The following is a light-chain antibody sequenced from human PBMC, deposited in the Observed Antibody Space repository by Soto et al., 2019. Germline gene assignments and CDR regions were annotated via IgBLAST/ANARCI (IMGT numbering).Light chain of an antibody. Sequence: QSALTQPPSASGPPGQSVTISCTGTSSDVGGYNYVSWYQQHPGKAPKLIIFEVSKRPSGVPDRFSGSKSGNTASLTVSGLQAEDEADYYCSSYAGSNNFVVFGGGTKVTVL. J-gene: IGLJ3*02. CDR1: SSDVGGYNY. CDR3: SSYAGSNNFVV. V-gene: IGLV2-8*01. CDR2: EVS.